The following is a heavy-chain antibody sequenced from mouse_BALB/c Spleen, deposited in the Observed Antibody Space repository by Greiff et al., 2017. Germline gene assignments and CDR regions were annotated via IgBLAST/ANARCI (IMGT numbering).Heavy chain of an antibody. Sequence: VQVVESGPGLVAPSQNLSITCTVSGFSLTGYGVNWVRQPPGKGLEWLGMIWGDGSTDYNSALKSRLSISKDNSKSQVFLKMNSLQTDDTARYYCARVRAYYGNYVYFDYWGQGTTLTVSS. CDR1: GFSLTGYG. J-gene: IGHJ2*01. V-gene: IGHV2-6-7*01. CDR2: IWGDGST. D-gene: IGHD2-10*01. CDR3: ARVRAYYGNYVYFDY.